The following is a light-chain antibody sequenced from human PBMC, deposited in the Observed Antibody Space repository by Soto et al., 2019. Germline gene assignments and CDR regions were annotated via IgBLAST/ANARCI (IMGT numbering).Light chain of an antibody. V-gene: IGKV1-39*01. CDR3: QQSYSTPYV. CDR1: QSISNY. J-gene: IGKJ2*01. CDR2: AAS. Sequence: DIQMTQSPSSLSASVGDRVTITCRASQSISNYLNWYQQKPGKAPKLLIYAASSLQSGVPSRFSCSLSGTDFTLIISSLQPEDFATYYCQQSYSTPYVFGEGTKLEIK.